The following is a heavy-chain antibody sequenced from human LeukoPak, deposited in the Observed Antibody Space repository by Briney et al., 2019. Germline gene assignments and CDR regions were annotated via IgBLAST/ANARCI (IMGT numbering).Heavy chain of an antibody. CDR3: ARAPLLRLAPIDY. J-gene: IGHJ4*02. CDR1: GGSISSYY. D-gene: IGHD2/OR15-2a*01. Sequence: PSETLSLTCTVSGGSISSYYWSWIRQPPGKGLEWIGYIYYSGSTNYNPSLKSRVTISVDTSKNQFSLKLSSVTAADTAVYYCARAPLLRLAPIDYWGQGTLVTVSS. V-gene: IGHV4-59*01. CDR2: IYYSGST.